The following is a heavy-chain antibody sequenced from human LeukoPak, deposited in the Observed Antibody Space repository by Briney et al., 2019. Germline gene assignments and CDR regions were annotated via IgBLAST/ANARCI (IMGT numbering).Heavy chain of an antibody. CDR3: ARPKDWNYYAFDI. J-gene: IGHJ3*02. D-gene: IGHD1-7*01. Sequence: SETLSLTCTVSGGSISSGSYYWSWIRQPAGKGLEWIGRIYTSGSTNYNPSLKSRVTISVDTSKNQFSLKLSSVTAADTAVYYCARPKDWNYYAFDIWGQGTMVTVSS. CDR2: IYTSGST. V-gene: IGHV4-61*02. CDR1: GGSISSGSYY.